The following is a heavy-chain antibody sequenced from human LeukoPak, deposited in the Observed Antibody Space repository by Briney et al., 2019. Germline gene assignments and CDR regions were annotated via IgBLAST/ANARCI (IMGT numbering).Heavy chain of an antibody. CDR2: ISTTGST. D-gene: IGHD6-6*01. Sequence: SETLSLTCTVSGGSISSYYWNWIRQPAGKGLEWIGRISTTGSTNYNPSLKSRLTMSVDTSKNQFSLRLSSVSAADTAVYYCAREYSSSSGRTFDYWGQGTLGTVSS. CDR1: GGSISSYY. CDR3: AREYSSSSGRTFDY. V-gene: IGHV4-4*07. J-gene: IGHJ4*02.